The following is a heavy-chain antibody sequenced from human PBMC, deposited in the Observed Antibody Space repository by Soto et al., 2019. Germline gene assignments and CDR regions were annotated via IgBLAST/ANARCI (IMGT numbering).Heavy chain of an antibody. CDR1: GFTFSRYS. Sequence: GGSLRLSCAASGFTFSRYSMNWVRQAPGKGLEWVSSISSTTNYIYYADSMKGRFTVSRDNAKNSVYLDMNSLSAEGTAVYYCARESEDLTSNFDYWGQGTLVTVSS. CDR2: ISSTTNYI. J-gene: IGHJ4*02. CDR3: ARESEDLTSNFDY. V-gene: IGHV3-21*01.